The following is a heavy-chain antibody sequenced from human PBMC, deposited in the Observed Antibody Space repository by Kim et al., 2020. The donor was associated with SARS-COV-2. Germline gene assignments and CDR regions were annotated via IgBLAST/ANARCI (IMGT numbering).Heavy chain of an antibody. CDR1: GGSISSSSYY. CDR3: ARHKRHPYSYGYGGWFDP. CDR2: IYYSGST. Sequence: SETLSLTCTVSGGSISSSSYYWGWIRQPPGKGLEWIGSIYYSGSTYYNPSLKSRVTISVDTSKNQFSLKLSSVTAADTAVYYCARHKRHPYSYGYGGWFDPWGQGTLVTVSS. V-gene: IGHV4-39*01. J-gene: IGHJ5*02. D-gene: IGHD5-18*01.